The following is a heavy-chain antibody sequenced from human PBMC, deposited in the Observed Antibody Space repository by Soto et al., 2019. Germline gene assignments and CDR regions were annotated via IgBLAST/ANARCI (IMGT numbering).Heavy chain of an antibody. Sequence: PGGSLRLSCAASGFTFSSYGMHWVRQDPGKGLEWVSYITSSSSTIYYADSVKGRFTISRDNAKNSLYLQMNSLRDEDTAVYYCARTLAAAAYYYYYGMDVWGQGTTVTVSS. CDR3: ARTLAAAAYYYYYGMDV. D-gene: IGHD6-13*01. CDR1: GFTFSSYG. J-gene: IGHJ6*02. V-gene: IGHV3-48*02. CDR2: ITSSSSTI.